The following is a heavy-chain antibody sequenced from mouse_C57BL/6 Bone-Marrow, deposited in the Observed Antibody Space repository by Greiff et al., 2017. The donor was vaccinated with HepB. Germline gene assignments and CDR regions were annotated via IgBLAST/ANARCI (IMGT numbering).Heavy chain of an antibody. CDR3: ARGFYYGNYLPAMDY. CDR1: GFTFSDYG. J-gene: IGHJ4*01. D-gene: IGHD2-1*01. Sequence: EVQGVESGGGLVKPGGSLKLSCAASGFTFSDYGMHWVRQAPEKGLEWVAYISSGSSTIYYADTVKGRFTISRDNAKNTLFLQMTSLRSEDTAMYYCARGFYYGNYLPAMDYWGQGTSVTVSS. V-gene: IGHV5-17*01. CDR2: ISSGSSTI.